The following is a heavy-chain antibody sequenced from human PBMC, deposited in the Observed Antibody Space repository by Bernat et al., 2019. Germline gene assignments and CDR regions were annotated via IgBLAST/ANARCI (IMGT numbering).Heavy chain of an antibody. CDR1: GFTFSSYS. CDR2: ISSSSSYT. V-gene: IGHV3-48*04. J-gene: IGHJ6*03. Sequence: EVQLVESGGGLVQPGGSLRLSCAASGFTFSSYSMNWVRQAPGKGLEWVSYISSSSSYTNYADSVKGRFTISRDNAKNSLYLQMNSLRAEDTAVYYCARGTSTSAPYMDVWGKGTTVTVSS. CDR3: ARGTSTSAPYMDV.